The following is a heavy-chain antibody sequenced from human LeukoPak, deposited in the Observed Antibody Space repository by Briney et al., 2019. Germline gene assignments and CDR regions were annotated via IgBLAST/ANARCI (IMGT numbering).Heavy chain of an antibody. Sequence: SETLSLTCTVSGASINNYYWSWIRQPPGKGLEWIGYIYYTGSTNYNSSHKSRVTISVDTSKNQFSLNLSSVTAADTAVYYCARDVYPLRMDVWGKGTTVTISS. CDR3: ARDVYPLRMDV. J-gene: IGHJ6*04. V-gene: IGHV4-59*01. D-gene: IGHD5/OR15-5a*01. CDR2: IYYTGST. CDR1: GASINNYY.